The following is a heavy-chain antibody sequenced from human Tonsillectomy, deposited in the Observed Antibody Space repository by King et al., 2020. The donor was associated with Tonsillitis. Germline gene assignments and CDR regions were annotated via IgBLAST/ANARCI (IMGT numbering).Heavy chain of an antibody. V-gene: IGHV4-39*07. CDR2: IYSSGST. J-gene: IGHJ5*02. CDR3: VRRPQQWLANNWFDP. D-gene: IGHD6-19*01. Sequence: QLQESGPGLVKPSETLSLTCTVSGGSISSSSYYWGWIRQPPGQGLDWIGSIYSSGSTYYNPSLKSLVTIPVDTSKNQFSLKRSSVTAADTAVYYCVRRPQQWLANNWFDPWGQGTLVTVSS. CDR1: GGSISSSSYY.